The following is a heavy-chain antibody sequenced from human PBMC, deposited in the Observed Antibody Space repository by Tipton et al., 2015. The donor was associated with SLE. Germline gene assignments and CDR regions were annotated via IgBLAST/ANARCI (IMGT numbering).Heavy chain of an antibody. CDR1: GYSFTDYW. D-gene: IGHD1-26*01. CDR2: IYPADSDT. Sequence: VQLVQSGPEVKKPGESLKISCKGSGYSFTDYWIGWGRQMPGKGLEWMGLIYPADSDTRYSPPFQGQVTISADKSISTVYLHWSSLKASDPAIYYCARGLGVVGARHLDYWGQGTLVTVSS. V-gene: IGHV5-51*01. CDR3: ARGLGVVGARHLDY. J-gene: IGHJ4*02.